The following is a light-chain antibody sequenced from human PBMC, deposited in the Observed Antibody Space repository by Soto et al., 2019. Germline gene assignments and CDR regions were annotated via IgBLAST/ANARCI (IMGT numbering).Light chain of an antibody. CDR1: QGIRKD. J-gene: IGKJ1*01. CDR2: GAS. CDR3: LQDYNFPWT. Sequence: AIQMTQSPSSLSASVGDRVTITCRASQGIRKDLGWYQQKPGKAPKLLIYGASILRSGVPSRFSGSGSGTECTLTVSSLQPEDFATYYCLQDYNFPWTFGQGTKVEIK. V-gene: IGKV1-6*01.